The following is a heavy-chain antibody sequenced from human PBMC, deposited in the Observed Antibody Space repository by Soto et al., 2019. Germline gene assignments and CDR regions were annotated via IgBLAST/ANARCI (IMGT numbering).Heavy chain of an antibody. J-gene: IGHJ6*02. D-gene: IGHD6-19*01. CDR3: ARSRGRVVVAGSATYYYYGMDV. V-gene: IGHV3-11*01. Sequence: GESLRLSCAASGFTFSDYYMSWIRQAPGKGLEWVSYISSSGSTIYYADSVKGRFTISRDNAKNSLYLQMNSLRAEDTAVYYCARSRGRVVVAGSATYYYYGMDVWGQGTTVTVSS. CDR1: GFTFSDYY. CDR2: ISSSGSTI.